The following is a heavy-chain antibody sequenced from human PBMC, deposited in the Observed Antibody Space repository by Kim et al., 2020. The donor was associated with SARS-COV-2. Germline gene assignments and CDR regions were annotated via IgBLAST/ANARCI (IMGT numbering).Heavy chain of an antibody. CDR1: RGSFSGYY. Sequence: SETLSLTCAVYRGSFSGYYWTWIRQPPGKGLEWIGEINHSGSTKYNPSLKSRVTISIATSKNQSSLKRSSVTAADTAVYYCARGPNKPQLQFLERSRPRDWYFDVWGRGTLVIVSS. V-gene: IGHV4-34*01. CDR2: INHSGST. CDR3: ARGPNKPQLQFLERSRPRDWYFDV. J-gene: IGHJ2*01. D-gene: IGHD3-3*01.